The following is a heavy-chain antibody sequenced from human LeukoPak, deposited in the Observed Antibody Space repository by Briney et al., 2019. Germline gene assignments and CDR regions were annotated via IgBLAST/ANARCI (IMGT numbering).Heavy chain of an antibody. CDR2: IITIFGTA. CDR1: GYTFTGYY. V-gene: IGHV1-69*05. D-gene: IGHD6-6*01. Sequence: SVKVSCKASGYTFTGYYMHWVRQAPGQGLEWMGGIITIFGTANYAQKFQGRVTITTDESTSTAYMELSSLRSEDTAVYYCARGASSSAFYYYYYMDVWGKGTTVTVSS. CDR3: ARGASSSAFYYYYYMDV. J-gene: IGHJ6*03.